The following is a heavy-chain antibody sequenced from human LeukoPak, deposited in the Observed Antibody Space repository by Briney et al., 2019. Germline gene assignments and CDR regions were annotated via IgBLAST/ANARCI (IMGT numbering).Heavy chain of an antibody. V-gene: IGHV1-2*02. CDR2: INPNSGGT. D-gene: IGHD2-15*01. CDR1: GYTFTGYY. CDR3: ARDRGYCSGGSCKNWFDP. Sequence: ASVKVSCKASGYTFTGYYMRWVRQAPGQGLEWMGWINPNSGGTNYAQKFQGRVTMTRDTSISTAYMELSRLRSDDTAVYYCARDRGYCSGGSCKNWFDPWGQGTLVTVSS. J-gene: IGHJ5*02.